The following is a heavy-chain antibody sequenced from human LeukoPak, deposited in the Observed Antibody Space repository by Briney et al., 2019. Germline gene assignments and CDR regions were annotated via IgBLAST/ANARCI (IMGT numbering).Heavy chain of an antibody. CDR1: GGSIRSYH. CDR2: IYYSGST. J-gene: IGHJ4*02. D-gene: IGHD4-23*01. Sequence: SETLSLTCTVSGGSIRSYHWSWIRQPPGKGLEWIGYIYYSGSTNYNPSLKSRVTISVDTSKNQFSLRLSSVTAADTAIYYCARLRSYGGNRGIDYWGQGTLVAVSS. V-gene: IGHV4-59*08. CDR3: ARLRSYGGNRGIDY.